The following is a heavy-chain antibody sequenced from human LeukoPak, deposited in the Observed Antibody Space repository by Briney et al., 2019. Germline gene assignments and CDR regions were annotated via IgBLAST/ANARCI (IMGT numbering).Heavy chain of an antibody. CDR3: ARDHPGYSGYVQDY. D-gene: IGHD5-12*01. J-gene: IGHJ4*02. V-gene: IGHV3-21*01. Sequence: GGSLRLSCAASGFTFSSYIMNWVRQAPGQGLEWFSFIRSTSNYINYADSVKGRFTISRDNAKNSLYLQMNSLGAEDTALYYCARDHPGYSGYVQDYWGQGALITVSS. CDR2: IRSTSNYI. CDR1: GFTFSSYI.